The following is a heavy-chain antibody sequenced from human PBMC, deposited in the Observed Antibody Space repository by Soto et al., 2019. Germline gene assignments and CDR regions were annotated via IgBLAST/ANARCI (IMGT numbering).Heavy chain of an antibody. V-gene: IGHV3-30*18. D-gene: IGHD6-19*01. CDR3: AKAVAGPTVGAFDI. CDR1: GFTFSSYG. J-gene: IGHJ3*02. Sequence: GGALRISCAASGFTFSSYGMQWVRQAPGKGLEWVAVISYDGSNKYYAYSVKGRFTISRDNSKNTLYLQMNSLRAEDTAVYYCAKAVAGPTVGAFDIWGQGTMVTV. CDR2: ISYDGSNK.